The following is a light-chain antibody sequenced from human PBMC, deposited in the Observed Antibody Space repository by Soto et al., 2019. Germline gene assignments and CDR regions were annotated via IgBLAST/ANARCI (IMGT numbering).Light chain of an antibody. Sequence: EIVMTQSPATLSVSPGERATLSCRASQSISSDVAWYQQKPGQATRLIIYGASSRANRIPDRFSGSGSGTDFTLTIRSLEPEDFAAYDCQQRSNWHPITFGQGTRLEIK. V-gene: IGKV3D-11*02. CDR3: QQRSNWHPIT. CDR1: QSISSD. J-gene: IGKJ5*01. CDR2: GAS.